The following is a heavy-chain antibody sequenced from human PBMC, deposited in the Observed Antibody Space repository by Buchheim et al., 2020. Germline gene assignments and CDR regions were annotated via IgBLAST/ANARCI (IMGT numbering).Heavy chain of an antibody. Sequence: QGQLVQSGGEVKKPGDSVKVSCKAYGYTFSNYGITWVRQAPGQGLEWLGWISAYNGNTNYGQRLQGRLTMTTDKSKTTAYIELRSLRSDDAAVYYCARDRGSWDSSSDYDYYNMDIWGQGTT. J-gene: IGHJ6*02. CDR2: ISAYNGNT. CDR3: ARDRGSWDSSSDYDYYNMDI. CDR1: GYTFSNYG. D-gene: IGHD3-10*01. V-gene: IGHV1-18*01.